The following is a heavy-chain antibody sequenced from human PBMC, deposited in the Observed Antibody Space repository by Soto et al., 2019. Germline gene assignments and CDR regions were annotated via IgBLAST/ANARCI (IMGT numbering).Heavy chain of an antibody. J-gene: IGHJ5*02. CDR1: GFIFNTYG. CDR3: AKDLYGSGWYNYFDP. D-gene: IGHD6-19*01. Sequence: PGGSLRLSCAASGFIFNTYGMHWVRQAPGKGLEWVTMTSFDGSSKYYADSVKGRFTISRDNSRNTLYLEMNSLRPEDTAVYYCAKDLYGSGWYNYFDPWGQGTLVTVSS. CDR2: TSFDGSSK. V-gene: IGHV3-30*18.